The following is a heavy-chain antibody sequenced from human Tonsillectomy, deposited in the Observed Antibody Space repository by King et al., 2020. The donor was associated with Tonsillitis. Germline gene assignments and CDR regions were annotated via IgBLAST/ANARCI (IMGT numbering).Heavy chain of an antibody. CDR1: AFTFRTYV. CDR3: AVRRDCSDSNCYNAFYI. V-gene: IGHV3-30*04. CDR2: ISYDGKNK. Sequence: VQLVESGGGVVQPGTSLRLSCEVSAFTFRTYVLDWVRQAPGKGLEGGAVISYDGKNKVYAESVKGRFTNPRDNSKNMLFMQLNSLRPEDTAVYYCAVRRDCSDSNCYNAFYIWGQGTMVTVSS. J-gene: IGHJ3*02. D-gene: IGHD2-2*02.